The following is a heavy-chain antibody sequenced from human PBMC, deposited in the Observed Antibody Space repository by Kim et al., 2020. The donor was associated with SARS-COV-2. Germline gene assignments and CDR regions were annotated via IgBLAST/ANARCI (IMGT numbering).Heavy chain of an antibody. Sequence: GGSLRLSCAASGFTFSDYYMSWIRQAPGKGLEWVSYISSSGSTIYYADSVKGRFTISRDNAKNSLYLQMNSLRAEDTAVYYCARDRGVSDSSGYYYYYYGMDVWGQGTTVTVSS. J-gene: IGHJ6*02. CDR1: GFTFSDYY. CDR3: ARDRGVSDSSGYYYYYYGMDV. V-gene: IGHV3-11*01. CDR2: ISSSGSTI. D-gene: IGHD3-22*01.